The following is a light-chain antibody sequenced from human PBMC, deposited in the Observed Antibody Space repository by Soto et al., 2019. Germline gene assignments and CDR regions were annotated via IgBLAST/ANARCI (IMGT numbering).Light chain of an antibody. CDR3: RHHNSYSQT. CDR1: QSIRHY. J-gene: IGKJ1*01. V-gene: IGKV1-5*01. CDR2: EAS. Sequence: DIQMTQSPPTLSASVGDRVTITCRASQSIRHYLAWYQQMPGKAPKLLIYEASTLQSGVTSRLVGSGSGTEFTLTISSLQPDDFGTYFCRHHNSYSQTFGQGTNVEIQ.